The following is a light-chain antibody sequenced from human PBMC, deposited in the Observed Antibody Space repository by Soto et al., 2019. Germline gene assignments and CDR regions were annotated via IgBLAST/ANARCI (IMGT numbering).Light chain of an antibody. CDR3: QSYASGRGGWV. CDR1: SSNIGAGYN. V-gene: IGLV1-40*01. Sequence: QSVLTQPPSVSGAPGQRVTISCTGSSSNIGAGYNVHWYQQLPGTAPKLLIFGNSNRPSGVPDRFCGSKSGTSATLAITGVPAEDGHDYDCQSYASGRGGWVFGGGTELTLL. J-gene: IGLJ3*02. CDR2: GNS.